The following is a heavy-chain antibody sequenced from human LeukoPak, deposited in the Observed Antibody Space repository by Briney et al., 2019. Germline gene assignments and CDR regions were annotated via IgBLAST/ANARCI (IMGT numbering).Heavy chain of an antibody. Sequence: SETLSLTCTVSAGTFLGYHWNWIRQSPGKGLEWIGEINHTGNTNYNPSLKSRVTISIDTSKKQFFLKLRSLTAADTAVYYCARDPTTVVTTPYYFDDWGQGTLVTVSS. CDR1: AGTFLGYH. V-gene: IGHV4-34*01. CDR2: INHTGNT. CDR3: ARDPTTVVTTPYYFDD. J-gene: IGHJ4*02. D-gene: IGHD4-23*01.